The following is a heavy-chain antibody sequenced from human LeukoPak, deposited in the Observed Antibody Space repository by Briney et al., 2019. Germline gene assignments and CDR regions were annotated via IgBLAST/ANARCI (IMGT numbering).Heavy chain of an antibody. J-gene: IGHJ4*02. CDR1: GYTFTSYD. Sequence: ASVKVSCKASGYTFTSYDINWVRQASGQGLEWMGWMNPNSGNTGYAQKFQGRVTITRNTSISTAYMELSSLRSEDTAVYYCARGGYSNYIFDYWGQGTLVTVSS. CDR2: MNPNSGNT. CDR3: ARGGYSNYIFDY. D-gene: IGHD4-11*01. V-gene: IGHV1-8*03.